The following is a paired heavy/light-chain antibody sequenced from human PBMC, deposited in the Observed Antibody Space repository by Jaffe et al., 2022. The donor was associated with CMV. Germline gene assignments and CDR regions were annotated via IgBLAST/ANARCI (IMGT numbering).Light chain of an antibody. V-gene: IGKV1-39*01. CDR1: QSISSY. CDR3: QQSYSTPRS. J-gene: IGKJ3*01. CDR2: AAS. Sequence: DIQMTQSPSSLSASVGDRVTITCRASQSISSYLNWYQQKPGKAPKLLIYAASSLQSGVPSRFSGSGSGTDFTLTISSLQPEDFATYYCQQSYSTPRSFGPGTKVDIK.
Heavy chain of an antibody. Sequence: QVQLVQSGAEVKKPGSSVKVSCKASGGTFSSYAISWVRQAPGQGLEWMGGIIPIFGTANYAQKFQGRVTITADESTSTAYMELSSLRSEDTAVYYCATLRTLTGQQVRAFDIWGQGTMVTVSS. CDR2: IIPIFGTA. CDR1: GGTFSSYA. CDR3: ATLRTLTGQQVRAFDI. J-gene: IGHJ3*02. D-gene: IGHD7-27*01. V-gene: IGHV1-69*01.